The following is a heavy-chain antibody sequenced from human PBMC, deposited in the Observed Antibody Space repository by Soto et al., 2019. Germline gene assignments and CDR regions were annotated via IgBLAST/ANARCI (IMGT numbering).Heavy chain of an antibody. CDR3: AREYCSGGYCYGVNY. CDR2: TYYRSKWYN. Sequence: QVQLQQSGPGLVKPSQTLSVTCAISGDSVSSNSAAWNWIRQSPSRGLEWLGRTYYRSKWYNDYAESGKSRITVKPDTSKNQFSLQLTSVTPEDTAVYYCAREYCSGGYCYGVNYWGQGTLVTVSS. J-gene: IGHJ4*02. D-gene: IGHD2-15*01. V-gene: IGHV6-1*01. CDR1: GDSVSSNSAA.